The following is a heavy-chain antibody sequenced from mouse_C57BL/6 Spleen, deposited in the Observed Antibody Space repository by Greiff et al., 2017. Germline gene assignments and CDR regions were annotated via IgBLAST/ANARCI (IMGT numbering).Heavy chain of an antibody. CDR2: IDPANGNT. Sequence: VQLQQSVAELVRPGASVKLSCTASGFNFKNTYMHWVKQRPEQGLEWIGRIDPANGNTKYAPKFQGKATITADTSSSTAYLQLSRLASEDTAVYYCARGGDGYFDVWGTGTTVTVSA. V-gene: IGHV14-3*01. CDR1: GFNFKNTY. J-gene: IGHJ1*03. D-gene: IGHD3-3*01. CDR3: ARGGDGYFDV.